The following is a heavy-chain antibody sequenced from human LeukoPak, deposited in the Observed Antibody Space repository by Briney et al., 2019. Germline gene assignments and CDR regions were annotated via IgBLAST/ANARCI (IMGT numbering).Heavy chain of an antibody. D-gene: IGHD6-19*01. V-gene: IGHV1-24*01. Sequence: ASVKVSCKVSGYTLTELSMHWVRQAPGKGLEWVGGFDPEDGETIYAQKFQGRVTMTEDTSTDTAYMELSSLRSEDTAVYYCATAASSGWPGNFDYWGQGTLVTVSS. CDR1: GYTLTELS. CDR2: FDPEDGET. CDR3: ATAASSGWPGNFDY. J-gene: IGHJ4*02.